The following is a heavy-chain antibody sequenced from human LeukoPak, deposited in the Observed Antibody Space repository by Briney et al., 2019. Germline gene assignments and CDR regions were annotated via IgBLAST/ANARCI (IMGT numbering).Heavy chain of an antibody. J-gene: IGHJ4*02. V-gene: IGHV4-39*01. CDR2: IYYSGST. D-gene: IGHD2-21*01. CDR1: GGSISSSSYY. CDR3: ARQTTTSVIAFDY. Sequence: SETLSLTCTVSGGSISSSSYYWGWIRQPPGKGLEWIGSIYYSGSTYYNPSLKSRVTISVDTSKNQFSLKLSSVTAADTAVYYCARQTTTSVIAFDYWGQGTLVTVSS.